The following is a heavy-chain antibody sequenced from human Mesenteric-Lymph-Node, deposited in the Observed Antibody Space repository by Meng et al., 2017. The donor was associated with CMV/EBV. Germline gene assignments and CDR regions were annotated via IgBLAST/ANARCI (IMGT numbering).Heavy chain of an antibody. J-gene: IGHJ6*02. CDR1: GGSFSGYY. CDR3: ARAPIVMDV. D-gene: IGHD2-15*01. V-gene: IGHV4-34*01. CDR2: INHSGGT. Sequence: GSLRLSCAVYGGSFSGYYWSWIRQPPGKGLEWIGEINHSGGTNYSSSLKSRVTISLDTPKNQFSLKLSSVTAADAAVYYCARAPIVMDVWGQGTTVTVSS.